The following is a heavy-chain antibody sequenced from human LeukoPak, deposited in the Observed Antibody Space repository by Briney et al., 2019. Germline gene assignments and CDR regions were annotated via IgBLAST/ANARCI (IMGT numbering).Heavy chain of an antibody. D-gene: IGHD3-9*01. V-gene: IGHV4-4*07. Sequence: SETLSLTCTVSGGSISSYYWSWIRQPAGKGLEWIGRIYTSGSTNYNPSLKSRVTMSVDTSKNQFSLKLSSVTAAGTAVYYCARDAGHYYDILTGYGDDAFDIWGQGTIVTVSS. CDR2: IYTSGST. CDR3: ARDAGHYYDILTGYGDDAFDI. CDR1: GGSISSYY. J-gene: IGHJ3*02.